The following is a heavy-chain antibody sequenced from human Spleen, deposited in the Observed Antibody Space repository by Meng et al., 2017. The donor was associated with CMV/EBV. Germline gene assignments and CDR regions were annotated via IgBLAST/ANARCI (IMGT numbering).Heavy chain of an antibody. CDR3: ARTRYYYNSTGYSVPTTFDY. J-gene: IGHJ4*02. D-gene: IGHD3-22*01. CDR1: GGYF. CDR2: IYYTGSS. Sequence: GGYFWSWTRQPPGKGLEWVAYIYYTGSSKYNPFLKSRVSISVDTSKNQFSLKLNSVTVADTAVYYCARTRYYYNSTGYSVPTTFDYWGQGALVTVSS. V-gene: IGHV4-31*02.